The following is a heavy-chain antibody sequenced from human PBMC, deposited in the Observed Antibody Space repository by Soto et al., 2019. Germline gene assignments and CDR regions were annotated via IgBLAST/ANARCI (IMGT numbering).Heavy chain of an antibody. Sequence: GESLKISCKGSGYSFAGYWITWVRQKPGKGLEWMGRIDPSDSQTYYSPSFQGHVTISADKSTSSVYLQWSSLKASDTAMYYCARDGGRGYDGNYGDYSFDYWGQGTLVTVSS. D-gene: IGHD4-17*01. J-gene: IGHJ4*02. V-gene: IGHV5-10-1*01. CDR3: ARDGGRGYDGNYGDYSFDY. CDR1: GYSFAGYW. CDR2: IDPSDSQT.